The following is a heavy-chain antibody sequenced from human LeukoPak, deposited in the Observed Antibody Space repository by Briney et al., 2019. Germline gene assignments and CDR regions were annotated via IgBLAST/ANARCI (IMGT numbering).Heavy chain of an antibody. Sequence: GGSLRLSCAASGFTFSSYWMHWVRQAPGKGLVWVSRINSDGSSTSYADSVKGRFTISRDNAKNTLYLQMNSLRAEDTAVYYCARGGSYYDDAFDIWGQGTMVTVSS. CDR1: GFTFSSYW. D-gene: IGHD1-26*01. CDR3: ARGGSYYDDAFDI. J-gene: IGHJ3*02. V-gene: IGHV3-74*01. CDR2: INSDGSST.